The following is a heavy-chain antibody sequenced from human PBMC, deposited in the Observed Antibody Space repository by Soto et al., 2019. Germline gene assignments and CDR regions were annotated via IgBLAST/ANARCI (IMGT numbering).Heavy chain of an antibody. J-gene: IGHJ2*01. CDR1: GFTFDDYA. D-gene: IGHD6-13*01. V-gene: IGHV3-9*01. CDR3: AKDSFLAAAGYFDL. CDR2: ISWNSGSI. Sequence: VQLVESGGGLVQPGRSLRLSCAASGFTFDDYAMHWVRQAPGKGLEWVSGISWNSGSIGYADSVKGRFTISRDNAKNSLYLQMNSLRAEDTALYYCAKDSFLAAAGYFDLWGRGTLVTVSS.